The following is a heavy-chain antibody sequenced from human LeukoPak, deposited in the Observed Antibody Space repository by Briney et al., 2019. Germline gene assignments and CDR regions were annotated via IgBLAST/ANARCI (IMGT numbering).Heavy chain of an antibody. D-gene: IGHD3-10*01. CDR3: ARGGFGELLYDYYYYYMDV. CDR1: GYTFTSYG. Sequence: ASVKVSRKASGYTFTSYGISWVRQAPGQGLEWMGWISAYNGNTNYAQKLQGRVTMTTDTSTSTAYMELRSLRSDDTAVYYCARGGFGELLYDYYYYYMDVWGKGTTVTVSS. CDR2: ISAYNGNT. J-gene: IGHJ6*03. V-gene: IGHV1-18*01.